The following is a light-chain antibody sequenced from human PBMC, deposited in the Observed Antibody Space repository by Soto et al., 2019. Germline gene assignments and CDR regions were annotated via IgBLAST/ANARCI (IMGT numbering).Light chain of an antibody. CDR3: QQSYTTPPT. V-gene: IGKV1-39*01. J-gene: IGKJ1*01. Sequence: DIQMTQSPSSLSASVGDRVTISCRASQSIRRYLNWYQQKPGKAPKLLIYGASSLQSGVPSRFSGSGSGTEFTLTISSLQPEDFATYYCQQSYTTPPTFGQGTKLEIK. CDR1: QSIRRY. CDR2: GAS.